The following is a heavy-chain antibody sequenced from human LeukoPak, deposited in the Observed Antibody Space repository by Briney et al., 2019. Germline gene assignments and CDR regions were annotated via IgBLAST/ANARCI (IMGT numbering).Heavy chain of an antibody. CDR2: ISGDSVHI. V-gene: IGHV3-21*01. J-gene: IGHJ3*02. CDR3: ARDGNYDDAFDI. D-gene: IGHD1-7*01. Sequence: PGGSLRLSCAASGFTFSSSSMNWVRQAPGKGLEWVSSISGDSVHILYADSVKGRFTISRDNAKNSLYLQMNSLRAEDTAVYYCARDGNYDDAFDIWGQGTMVTVSS. CDR1: GFTFSSSS.